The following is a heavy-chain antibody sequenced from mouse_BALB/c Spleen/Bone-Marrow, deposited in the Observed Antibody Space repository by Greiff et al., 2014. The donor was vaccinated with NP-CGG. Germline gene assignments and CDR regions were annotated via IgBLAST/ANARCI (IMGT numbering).Heavy chain of an antibody. Sequence: VQLQQSGPDLVKPGASLKMSCKASGYTFTSFVMHWVKQKPGQGLEWIGYINPYNDGTKYNEKFKVKATLSSDKSSSTAYMELSSLTSEDSAVYYCGRRESGTWFAYWGQGTLVTVST. CDR3: GRRESGTWFAY. J-gene: IGHJ3*01. CDR1: GYTFTSFV. D-gene: IGHD4-1*01. V-gene: IGHV1-14*01. CDR2: INPYNDGT.